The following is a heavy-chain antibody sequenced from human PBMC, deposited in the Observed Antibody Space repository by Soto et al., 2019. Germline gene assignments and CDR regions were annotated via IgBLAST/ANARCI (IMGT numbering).Heavy chain of an antibody. CDR3: AREGTAISPKGYIIAARRFDY. CDR2: IYYSGNT. V-gene: IGHV4-30-4*01. Sequence: QVQLQESGPGLVKPSQTLSLTCTVSGASISNNDYYWSWIRHSPGRGLEWIGCIYYSGNTYTNPSLKSRVTIAADTSKNQISLTLTSVTAADTAVYFCAREGTAISPKGYIIAARRFDYWGQGALVTVSS. J-gene: IGHJ4*02. CDR1: GASISNNDYY. D-gene: IGHD2-21*02.